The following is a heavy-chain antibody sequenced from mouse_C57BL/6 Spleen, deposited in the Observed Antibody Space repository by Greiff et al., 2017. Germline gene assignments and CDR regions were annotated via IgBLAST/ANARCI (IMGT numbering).Heavy chain of an antibody. D-gene: IGHD2-4*01. J-gene: IGHJ4*01. CDR3: ARDYEDYDPYYYAMDY. Sequence: QVQLQQPGTELVKPGASVKLSCKASGYTFTSYWMHWVKQRPGQGLEWIGNINPSNGGTNYNEKFKSKATLTVDKSSSTAYMQLSSLTSEDSAVYYCARDYEDYDPYYYAMDYWGQGTSVTVSS. V-gene: IGHV1-53*01. CDR1: GYTFTSYW. CDR2: INPSNGGT.